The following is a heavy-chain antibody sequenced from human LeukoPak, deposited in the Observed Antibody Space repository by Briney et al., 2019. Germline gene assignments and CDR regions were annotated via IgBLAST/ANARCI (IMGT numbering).Heavy chain of an antibody. J-gene: IGHJ4*02. CDR3: ANDDSSGYPNFDY. Sequence: GGSLRLSCAASGFTFSSYSMNWVRQAPGKGLEWVSYISSSSSTIYYADSVKGRFTISRDNAKNSLYLQMNSLRAEDTAVYYCANDDSSGYPNFDYWGQGTLVTVSS. CDR1: GFTFSSYS. CDR2: ISSSSSTI. V-gene: IGHV3-48*04. D-gene: IGHD3-22*01.